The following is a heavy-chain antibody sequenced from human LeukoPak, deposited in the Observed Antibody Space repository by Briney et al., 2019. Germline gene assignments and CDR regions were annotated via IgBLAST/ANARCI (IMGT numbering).Heavy chain of an antibody. CDR1: GFTVSGNY. J-gene: IGHJ6*03. V-gene: IGHV3-53*01. Sequence: GGSLRLSCAASGFTVSGNYMSWVRQAPGKGLEWVSVIYSGGSTYYADSVKGRFTISRDNSKSTLYLQMNSLRAEDTAVYDCARALGSDSSGYYESYYMDVWGKGTTVTVSS. CDR2: IYSGGST. D-gene: IGHD3-22*01. CDR3: ARALGSDSSGYYESYYMDV.